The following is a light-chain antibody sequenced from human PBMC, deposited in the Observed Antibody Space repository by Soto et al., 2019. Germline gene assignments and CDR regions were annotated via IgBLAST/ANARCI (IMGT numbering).Light chain of an antibody. CDR3: QQYNNWPGT. V-gene: IGKV3-15*01. CDR1: QSVNSH. J-gene: IGKJ4*01. CDR2: GAS. Sequence: IVMTPSPATLPVSPGERATLSCRTSQSVNSHLAWYQHKPGQAPRLLIYGASSRATGIPTRFSGSGSGTEFTLTIDSLQSEDFAIYFCQQYNNWPGTFGGGTKVDIK.